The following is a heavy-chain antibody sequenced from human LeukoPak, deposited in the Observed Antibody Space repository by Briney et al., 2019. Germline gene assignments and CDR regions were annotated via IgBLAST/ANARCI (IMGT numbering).Heavy chain of an antibody. D-gene: IGHD3-10*01. J-gene: IGHJ4*02. CDR1: GGSISNNY. Sequence: SETLSLTCTVSGGSISNNYWSWFRQPPGKGLEWIGYIYYSGSTNYNSKNTLYLQMNSLRAEDTAVYYCAKDGDYYGSGGFDYWGQGTLVTVSS. CDR2: IYYSGST. CDR3: Y. V-gene: IGHV4-59*01.